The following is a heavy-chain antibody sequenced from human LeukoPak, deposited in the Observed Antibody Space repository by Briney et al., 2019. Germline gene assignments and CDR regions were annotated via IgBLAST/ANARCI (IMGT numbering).Heavy chain of an antibody. D-gene: IGHD4-17*01. Sequence: SETLSLTCAVSGGSISSSNWWSWVRQPPGKGLEWIGEIYHSGSTNYNPSLKSRVTISVDKSKNQFSLKLSSVTAADTAVYYCASIPKYRTTVTAHWGQGTLVTVSS. CDR2: IYHSGST. CDR1: GGSISSSNW. V-gene: IGHV4-4*02. J-gene: IGHJ1*01. CDR3: ASIPKYRTTVTAH.